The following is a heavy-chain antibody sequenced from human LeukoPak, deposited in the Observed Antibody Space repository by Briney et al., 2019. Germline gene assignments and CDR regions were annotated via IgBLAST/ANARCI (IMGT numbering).Heavy chain of an antibody. J-gene: IGHJ4*02. CDR1: GGSISSGGYY. V-gene: IGHV4-31*03. CDR3: AASDYYGSGSHSFDY. CDR2: IYYSGST. D-gene: IGHD3-10*01. Sequence: PSETLSLTCTVSGGSISSGGYYWSWIRQHPGKGLEWIGYIYYSGSTYYNPSLKCRVTISVDTSKNQFSLKLSSVTAADTAVYYCAASDYYGSGSHSFDYWGQGTLVTVSS.